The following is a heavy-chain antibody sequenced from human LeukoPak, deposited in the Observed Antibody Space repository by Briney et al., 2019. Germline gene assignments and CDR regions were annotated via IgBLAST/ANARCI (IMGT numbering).Heavy chain of an antibody. Sequence: KPSETLSLTCTVSGGSISSGGYYWSWIRQHPGKGLEWIGYIYYSGSTYYNPSLESRVTISVDTSKNQFSLKLSSVTAADTAVYYCASLYYDSSGYYLPDAFDIWGQGTMVTVSS. J-gene: IGHJ3*02. V-gene: IGHV4-31*03. CDR3: ASLYYDSSGYYLPDAFDI. CDR2: IYYSGST. D-gene: IGHD3-22*01. CDR1: GGSISSGGYY.